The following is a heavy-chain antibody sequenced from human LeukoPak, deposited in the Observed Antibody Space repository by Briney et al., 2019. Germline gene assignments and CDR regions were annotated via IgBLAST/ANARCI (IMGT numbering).Heavy chain of an antibody. J-gene: IGHJ4*02. CDR1: GYTFTGYY. Sequence: GASVKVSCKASGYTFTGYYMHWVRQAPGQGLEWMGIINPSGGSTSYAQKFQGRVTMTRDTSTSTVYMELSSLRSEDTAVYYCAREAIAARAFDYWGQGTLVTVSS. D-gene: IGHD6-6*01. CDR3: AREAIAARAFDY. V-gene: IGHV1-46*01. CDR2: INPSGGST.